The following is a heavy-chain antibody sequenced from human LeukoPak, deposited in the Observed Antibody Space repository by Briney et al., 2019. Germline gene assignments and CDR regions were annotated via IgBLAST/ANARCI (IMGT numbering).Heavy chain of an antibody. CDR2: ISSSSSYI. CDR1: GFTFSSYS. V-gene: IGHV3-21*01. D-gene: IGHD6-13*01. CDR3: ARESPYSSSWYRAAFDI. Sequence: GGSLRLSCAASGFTFSSYSMIWVRQAPGKGLEWVSSISSSSSYIYYADPVKGRFTISRDNAKNSLYLQMNSLRAEDTAVYYCARESPYSSSWYRAAFDIWGQGTMVTVSS. J-gene: IGHJ3*02.